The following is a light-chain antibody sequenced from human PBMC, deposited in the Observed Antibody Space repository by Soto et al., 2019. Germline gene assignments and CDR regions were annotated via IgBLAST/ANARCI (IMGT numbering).Light chain of an antibody. V-gene: IGKV3-20*01. J-gene: IGKJ1*01. CDR2: GAS. CDR3: QQYGGARWT. Sequence: EIVLTQSPGTLSLSPGERATPSCRASQSVSNNYLAWYQQKPGQAPRLIIYGASNRATGIPDRFSGRGSGTDFTLTISRLEPEDCAVYYCQQYGGARWTFGQGTKVDIK. CDR1: QSVSNNY.